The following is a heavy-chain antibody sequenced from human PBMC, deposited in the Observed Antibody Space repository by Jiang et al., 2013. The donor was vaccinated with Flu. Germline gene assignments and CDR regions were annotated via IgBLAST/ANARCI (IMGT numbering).Heavy chain of an antibody. D-gene: IGHD1-26*01. J-gene: IGHJ4*02. CDR2: IYPGDSDT. V-gene: IGHV5-51*01. Sequence: MGIIYPGDSDTRYSPSFQGQVTISADKSISTAYLQWSSLRASDTAMYYCARQRDRVGATGHFDYWGQGTLVTVSS. CDR3: ARQRDRVGATGHFDY.